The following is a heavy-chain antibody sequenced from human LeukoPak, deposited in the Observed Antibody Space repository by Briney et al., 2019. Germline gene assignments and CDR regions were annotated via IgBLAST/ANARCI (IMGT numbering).Heavy chain of an antibody. V-gene: IGHV3-11*01. CDR2: ISSSGSTI. D-gene: IGHD5-18*01. Sequence: GGSLRLSCAASGFTFSDYYMSWIRQAPGKGLEWVSYISSSGSTIYYADSVKGRFTISRDNAKNSLYLQMNSLRAEDTAVYCCAGGQLWLPFLDYWGQGTLVTVSS. CDR3: AGGQLWLPFLDY. CDR1: GFTFSDYY. J-gene: IGHJ4*02.